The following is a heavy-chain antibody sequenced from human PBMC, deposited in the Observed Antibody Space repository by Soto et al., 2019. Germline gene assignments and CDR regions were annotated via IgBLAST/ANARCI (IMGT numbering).Heavy chain of an antibody. CDR3: ATWPERGFEGNQSYFDS. CDR2: IIPVFGSE. Sequence: QVQLVQSGTEVKKPGSSVKVSCKASGGSFSSYAFSWVRQAPGQGLEWMGEIIPVFGSEKIAEKFQDKVTITADEATSTAYMELSTLTSDDTAVYYCATWPERGFEGNQSYFDSWGQGTLVTVSS. CDR1: GGSFSSYA. J-gene: IGHJ4*02. V-gene: IGHV1-69*01. D-gene: IGHD3-10*01.